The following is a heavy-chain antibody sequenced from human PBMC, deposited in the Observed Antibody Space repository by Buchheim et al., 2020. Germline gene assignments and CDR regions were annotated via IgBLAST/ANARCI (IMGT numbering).Heavy chain of an antibody. D-gene: IGHD3-16*01. J-gene: IGHJ6*02. CDR2: ISYDGSNK. Sequence: QVQLVESGGGVVQPGRSLRLSCAASGFTFSSYAMHWVRQAPGKGLEWVAVISYDGSNKYDADSVKGRFTISRDNSRHTLYLQMNSLRAEDTAVYYCAKGRGTYYYYGMDVWGQGTT. CDR3: AKGRGTYYYYGMDV. CDR1: GFTFSSYA. V-gene: IGHV3-30*01.